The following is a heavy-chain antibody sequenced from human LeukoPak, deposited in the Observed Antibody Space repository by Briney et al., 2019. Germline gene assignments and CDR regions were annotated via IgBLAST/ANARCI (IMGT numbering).Heavy chain of an antibody. V-gene: IGHV3-33*01. CDR3: ARAWDFDY. D-gene: IGHD1-26*01. CDR2: ILYDGSDE. CDR1: GFTFSSSG. J-gene: IGHJ4*02. Sequence: PGGSLRLSCAASGFTFSSSGMPWVRQAPGKGLEWVAVILYDGSDEYYADSVKGRFTISRDNSKSTLYLQMNSLRAEDTAVYYCARAWDFDYWGQGTLVTVSS.